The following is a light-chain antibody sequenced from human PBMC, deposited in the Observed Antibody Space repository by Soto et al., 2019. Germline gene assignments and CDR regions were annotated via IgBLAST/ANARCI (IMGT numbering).Light chain of an antibody. CDR3: HQRSNWLDT. CDR1: QSVSSY. Sequence: TQSPGTLSLSPGERATLSGRASQSVSSYLAWYQQKPGQPPRLLIYDASKRATGIPARFSGSGSGTDFTLTISSLEAEDFAVYYCHQRSNWLDTFGQGTRLEIK. V-gene: IGKV3-11*01. J-gene: IGKJ5*01. CDR2: DAS.